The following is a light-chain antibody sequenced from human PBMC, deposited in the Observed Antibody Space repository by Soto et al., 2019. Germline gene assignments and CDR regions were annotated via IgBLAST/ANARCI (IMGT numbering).Light chain of an antibody. Sequence: QSVLTQPPSVSGSPGQSVTISCTGTSTDFVSYNRVSWYQQPPGTAPKLTIYDNVERPSGVPDRFSGSRSGTAASLAISGLQSEDEADYYCAAWDDRLNAWVIGGGTKLTVL. CDR1: STDFVSYNR. CDR3: AAWDDRLNAWV. CDR2: DNV. V-gene: IGLV2-18*01. J-gene: IGLJ3*02.